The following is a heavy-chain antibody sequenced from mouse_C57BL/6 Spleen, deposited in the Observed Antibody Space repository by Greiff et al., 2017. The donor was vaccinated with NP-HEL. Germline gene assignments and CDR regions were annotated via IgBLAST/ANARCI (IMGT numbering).Heavy chain of an antibody. CDR2: IDPEDGET. D-gene: IGHD2-3*01. Sequence: EVQLQQSGAELVKPGASVKLSCTASGFNIKDYYMHWVQQRNEQGLEWIGRIDPEDGETKYAAKFQGTATITADTSYNTAYLQLSSLKSEDTAVYYWARRRYEDYCDYWGQGTTLTVSS. J-gene: IGHJ2*01. CDR3: ARRRYEDYCDY. V-gene: IGHV14-2*01. CDR1: GFNIKDYY.